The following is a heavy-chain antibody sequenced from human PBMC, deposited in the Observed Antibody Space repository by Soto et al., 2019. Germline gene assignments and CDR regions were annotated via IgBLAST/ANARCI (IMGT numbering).Heavy chain of an antibody. Sequence: QMQLVQSGPEVKKPGTSVKVSCKASGFTFTSSAMQWVRQARGQRLEWIGWIVVGSGNTNYAQKLQERVTLTRDMSTSTAYMELSSLRSEDTAVYYCASIGRASYYYGMDVWGQGTTVTVSS. CDR2: IVVGSGNT. CDR3: ASIGRASYYYGMDV. V-gene: IGHV1-58*02. D-gene: IGHD1-26*01. CDR1: GFTFTSSA. J-gene: IGHJ6*02.